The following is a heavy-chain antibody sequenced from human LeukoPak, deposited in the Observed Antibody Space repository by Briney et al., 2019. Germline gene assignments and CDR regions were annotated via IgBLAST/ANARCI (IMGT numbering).Heavy chain of an antibody. D-gene: IGHD6-6*01. CDR3: AKYGSSSS. CDR2: ISWNSGSI. V-gene: IGHV3-9*01. J-gene: IGHJ5*02. Sequence: GGSLRLSCAASGFTFDDYAMHWVRQAPGKGLEWVSGISWNSGSIGYADSVKGRFTISRDNAKNSLYLQMNSLRAEDTALYYCAKYGSSSSWGQGTLVTASS. CDR1: GFTFDDYA.